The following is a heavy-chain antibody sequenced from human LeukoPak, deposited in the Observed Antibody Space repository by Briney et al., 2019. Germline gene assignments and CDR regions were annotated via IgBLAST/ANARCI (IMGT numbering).Heavy chain of an antibody. CDR2: ISGSGGST. J-gene: IGHJ4*02. CDR1: GFTFSSYA. V-gene: IGHV3-23*01. D-gene: IGHD2-21*02. CDR3: AKVTVAIAYCGGDCYLYFDY. Sequence: TGGSLRLSCAASGFTFSSYAMSWVRQAPGKGLEWVSAISGSGGSTYYADSVKGRFTISRDNSKNTLYLQMNSLRAEDTAVYCCAKVTVAIAYCGGDCYLYFDYWGQGTLVTVSS.